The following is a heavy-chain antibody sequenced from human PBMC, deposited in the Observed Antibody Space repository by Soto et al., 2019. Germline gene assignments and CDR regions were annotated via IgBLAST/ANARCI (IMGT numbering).Heavy chain of an antibody. J-gene: IGHJ6*02. CDR1: GFTFSSYG. V-gene: IGHV3-23*01. D-gene: IGHD6-19*01. CDR2: FSGSGGSIP. CDR3: AKAIEQWLVRGSSGYYGMDV. Sequence: GGSLRLSCAASGFTFSSYGMSWVRQAPGKGLEWVAGFSGSGGSIPYYADSAKGRFTISRDNSKNMLYLQMNSLRAEDTAVYYCAKAIEQWLVRGSSGYYGMDVWGQGTTVTVSS.